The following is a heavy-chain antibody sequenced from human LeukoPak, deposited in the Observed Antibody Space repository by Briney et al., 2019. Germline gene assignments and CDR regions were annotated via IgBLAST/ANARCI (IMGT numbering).Heavy chain of an antibody. D-gene: IGHD3-10*01. V-gene: IGHV1-18*01. CDR1: GYTFTSYG. CDR2: ISAYNGNT. Sequence: ASVKVSCKASGYTFTSYGISWVRQAPGQGLEWMGWISAYNGNTNYAQKFQGRVTITADESTSTAYMELSSLRSEDTAVYYCARVPRTMVRGPYGMDVWGQGTTVTVSS. J-gene: IGHJ6*02. CDR3: ARVPRTMVRGPYGMDV.